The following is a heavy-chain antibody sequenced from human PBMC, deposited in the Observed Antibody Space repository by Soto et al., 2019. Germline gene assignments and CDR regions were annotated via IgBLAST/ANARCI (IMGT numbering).Heavy chain of an antibody. CDR1: GGTFSSYA. CDR3: ARDRGMVRGVIITYYYGMDV. D-gene: IGHD3-10*01. Sequence: SVKVSCKASGGTFSSYAISWVRQAPGQGLEWMGGIIPIFGTANYAQKFQGRVTMTADESTSTAYMELSSLRSEDTAVYYCARDRGMVRGVIITYYYGMDVWGQGTTVTVS. CDR2: IIPIFGTA. V-gene: IGHV1-69*13. J-gene: IGHJ6*02.